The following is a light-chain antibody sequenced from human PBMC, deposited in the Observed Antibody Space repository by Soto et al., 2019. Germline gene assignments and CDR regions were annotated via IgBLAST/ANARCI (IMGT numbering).Light chain of an antibody. CDR2: DAS. CDR3: QHYGGVWT. V-gene: IGKV1-5*01. Sequence: DIHMTQSPSTLSSSVVDIVTITCRASQSISNRLAWYQQKPGKAPKVLIYDASSLESGVPSRFSGSGSATEFILTISSLQTDDFATYHCQHYGGVWTFGQGTRLEIK. J-gene: IGKJ5*01. CDR1: QSISNR.